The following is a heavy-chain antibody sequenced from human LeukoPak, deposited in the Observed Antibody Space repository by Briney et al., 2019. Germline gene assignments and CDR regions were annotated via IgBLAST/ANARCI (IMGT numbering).Heavy chain of an antibody. CDR2: INPNSGCT. D-gene: IGHD3-10*01. Sequence: APVKVSCKASGYTFTGYYMHWVRQAPGQALEWIGWINPNSGCTNYAQKFQGRVTMTRVTSISTAYMELSRLRSDHTAVYYCARVPRSRQGAGPGNWFDPWGQGTLVTVSS. CDR1: GYTFTGYY. J-gene: IGHJ5*02. V-gene: IGHV1-2*02. CDR3: ARVPRSRQGAGPGNWFDP.